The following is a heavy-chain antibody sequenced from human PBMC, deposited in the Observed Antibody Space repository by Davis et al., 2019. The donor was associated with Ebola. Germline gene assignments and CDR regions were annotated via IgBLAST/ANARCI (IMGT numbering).Heavy chain of an antibody. J-gene: IGHJ5*02. V-gene: IGHV3-7*01. CDR3: ARDGLVLWFDP. Sequence: GGSLRLSCAASGFTFSSYWMSWVRQAPGKGLEWVANIKQDGSEKYYVDSVKGRFTISRDNAKHSLYLQMNSLRAEATAVYYCARDGLVLWFDPWGQGTLVTVSS. CDR2: IKQDGSEK. D-gene: IGHD6-6*01. CDR1: GFTFSSYW.